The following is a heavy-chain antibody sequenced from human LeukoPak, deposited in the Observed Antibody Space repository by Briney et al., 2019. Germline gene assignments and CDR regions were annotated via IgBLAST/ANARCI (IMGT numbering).Heavy chain of an antibody. Sequence: SETLSLTCTVSGGSISSNSYYWGWIRQPPGKGLEWIGSIYYSGNTYYNPSLKSRVTISVDTSKNQFSLKLSSVTAADTAVYYCAREGDSYGSNYYMDVWGKGTTVTISS. D-gene: IGHD5-18*01. CDR1: GGSISSNSYY. CDR2: IYYSGNT. J-gene: IGHJ6*03. V-gene: IGHV4-39*02. CDR3: AREGDSYGSNYYMDV.